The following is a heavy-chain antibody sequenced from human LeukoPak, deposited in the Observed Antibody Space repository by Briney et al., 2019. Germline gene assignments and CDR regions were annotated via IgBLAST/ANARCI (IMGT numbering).Heavy chain of an antibody. CDR3: ARGFPDIVVVPAAMLPDLWYFDL. V-gene: IGHV4-34*01. Sequence: SETLSLTCAVYGGSFSGYYWSWIRQPPGKGLEWIGEINHSGSTNYNPSLKSRVTIPVDTSKNQFSLKLSSVTAADTAVYYCARGFPDIVVVPAAMLPDLWYFDLWGRGTLVTVSS. CDR1: GGSFSGYY. CDR2: INHSGST. J-gene: IGHJ2*01. D-gene: IGHD2-2*01.